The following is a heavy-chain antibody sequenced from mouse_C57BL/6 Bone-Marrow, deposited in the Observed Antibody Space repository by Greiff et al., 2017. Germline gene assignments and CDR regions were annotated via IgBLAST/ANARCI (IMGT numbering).Heavy chain of an antibody. CDR1: GFSLTSYG. CDR3: AKGVYYSNYAWFAY. J-gene: IGHJ3*01. D-gene: IGHD2-5*01. Sequence: VQGVESGPGLVAPSQSLSITCTVSGFSLTSYGVSWVRQPPGKGLEWLGVIWGDGSTNYHSALISRLSISKDNSKSQVFLKLNSLQTDDTATYXCAKGVYYSNYAWFAYWGQGTLVTVSA. V-gene: IGHV2-3*01. CDR2: IWGDGST.